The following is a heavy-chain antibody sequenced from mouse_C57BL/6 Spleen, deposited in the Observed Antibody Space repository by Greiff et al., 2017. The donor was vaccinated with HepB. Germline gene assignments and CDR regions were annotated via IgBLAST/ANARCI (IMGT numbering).Heavy chain of an antibody. J-gene: IGHJ2*01. Sequence: QVQLQHPGAELVKPGASVKLSCKASGYTFTSYWMQWVKQRPGQGLEWIGEIDPSDSYTNYNQKFKGKATLTVDTSSSTAYMQLSSLTSEDSAVYYCARKWDYYGSSYVDYWGQGTTLTVSS. CDR1: GYTFTSYW. CDR2: IDPSDSYT. V-gene: IGHV1-50*01. CDR3: ARKWDYYGSSYVDY. D-gene: IGHD1-1*01.